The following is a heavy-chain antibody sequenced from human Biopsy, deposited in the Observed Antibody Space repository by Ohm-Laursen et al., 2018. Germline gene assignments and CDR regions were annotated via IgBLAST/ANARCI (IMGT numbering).Heavy chain of an antibody. D-gene: IGHD3-10*01. CDR1: GYTFNDYF. CDR3: ARDRMTDVFGGPTRTDVFDS. J-gene: IGHJ4*02. Sequence: ATVKISCKSSGYTFNDYFIHWVRQSPGQGLEWMGWVHPNSGATNSAEKFRGRVTLTRDTSIGAVYIELRRLKSDDAAVYYCARDRMTDVFGGPTRTDVFDSWGQGTPVTVSS. CDR2: VHPNSGAT. V-gene: IGHV1-2*02.